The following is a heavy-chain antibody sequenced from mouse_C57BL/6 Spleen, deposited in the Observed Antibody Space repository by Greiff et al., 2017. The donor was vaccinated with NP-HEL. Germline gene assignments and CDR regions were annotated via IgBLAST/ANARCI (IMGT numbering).Heavy chain of an antibody. D-gene: IGHD2-4*01. V-gene: IGHV5-4*01. CDR3: ARDAYDYDDAMDY. CDR2: ISDGGSYT. CDR1: GFTFSSYA. J-gene: IGHJ4*01. Sequence: EVQVVESGGGLVKPGGSLKLSCAASGFTFSSYAMSWVRQTPEKRLEWVATISDGGSYTYYPDNVKGRFTISRDNAKNNLYLQMSHLKSEDTAMYYCARDAYDYDDAMDYWGQGTSVTVSS.